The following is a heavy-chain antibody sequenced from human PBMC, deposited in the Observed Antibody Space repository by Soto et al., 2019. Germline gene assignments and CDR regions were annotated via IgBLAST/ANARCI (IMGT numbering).Heavy chain of an antibody. CDR3: ASPWAPNDFWSGPDY. J-gene: IGHJ4*02. V-gene: IGHV3-30-3*01. D-gene: IGHD3-3*01. CDR2: ISNDGSDK. Sequence: QVQLVESGGGVVQPGRSLRLSCAASGFTFSSYAMHWVRQAPGKGLEWVAVISNDGSDKYYADSVRGRFTISRDNSKNTLYLQMISLRAEDTALYYCASPWAPNDFWSGPDYWGQGTLVTVSS. CDR1: GFTFSSYA.